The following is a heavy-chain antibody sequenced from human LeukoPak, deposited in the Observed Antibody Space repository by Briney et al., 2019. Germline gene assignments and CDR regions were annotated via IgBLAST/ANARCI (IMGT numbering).Heavy chain of an antibody. CDR2: INPKRGGT. CDR1: GYSFTDYY. V-gene: IGHV1-2*06. J-gene: IGHJ4*02. Sequence: GASVKVSCKASGYSFTDYYMHWVRQAPGQGLEWMGRINPKRGGTNYAQKFQGRVTLTRDTSISTAHMELSRLTPDGTAVYYCALLWFGELWTKDYWGQGTLVTVSS. CDR3: ALLWFGELWTKDY. D-gene: IGHD3-10*01.